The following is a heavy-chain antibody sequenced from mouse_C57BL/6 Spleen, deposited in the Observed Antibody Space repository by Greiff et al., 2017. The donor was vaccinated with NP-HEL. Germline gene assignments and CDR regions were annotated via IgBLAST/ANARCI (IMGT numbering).Heavy chain of an antibody. CDR3: ARGVAAFGC. V-gene: IGHV1-55*01. J-gene: IGHJ2*01. CDR1: GYTFTSYW. D-gene: IGHD1-1*01. Sequence: QVQLQQPGAELVKPGASVKMSCKASGYTFTSYWITWVKQRPGQGLEWIGDFYPGSGSINYNGKFKGKATLTADKSSSTAYMQLSSLTSEDSAVYFCARGVAAFGCWGQGTTLTVSS. CDR2: FYPGSGSI.